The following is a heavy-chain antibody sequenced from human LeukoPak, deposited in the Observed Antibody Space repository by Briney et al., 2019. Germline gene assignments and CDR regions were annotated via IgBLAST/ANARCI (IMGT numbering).Heavy chain of an antibody. D-gene: IGHD4-17*01. J-gene: IGHJ4*02. Sequence: PGGSLTLSCAASGVTFSRYWMHWVRQAPGKGLMWVSRISHDGGTTLYADSVKGRFTISRDNAKNTLYLHMNSLKTEDTAVYYCTGGVYGDCDYWGQGALVTVSS. CDR2: ISHDGGTT. V-gene: IGHV3-74*03. CDR3: TGGVYGDCDY. CDR1: GVTFSRYW.